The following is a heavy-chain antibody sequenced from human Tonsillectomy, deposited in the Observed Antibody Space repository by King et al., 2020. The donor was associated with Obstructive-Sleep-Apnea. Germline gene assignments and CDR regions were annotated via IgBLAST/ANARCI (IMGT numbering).Heavy chain of an antibody. Sequence: VQLQQWGAGLLKPSETLSLTCAVFGGSFSDYYWSWIRQPPGKGLEWIGEINHSGSTNYNPSLKSRVTISVDTTKNQLSLKLSSVTAADTAAYYCAGGRGAAAVNWFDPWGQGTLVTVSS. J-gene: IGHJ5*02. V-gene: IGHV4-34*01. CDR3: AGGRGAAAVNWFDP. D-gene: IGHD6-13*01. CDR1: GGSFSDYY. CDR2: INHSGST.